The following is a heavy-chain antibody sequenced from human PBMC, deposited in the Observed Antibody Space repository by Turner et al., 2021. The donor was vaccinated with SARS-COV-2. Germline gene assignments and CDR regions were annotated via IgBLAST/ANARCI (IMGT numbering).Heavy chain of an antibody. J-gene: IGHJ6*02. CDR1: GGSISSKS. CDR3: ARHQGSTSGYDHGMNV. V-gene: IGHV4-59*08. D-gene: IGHD1-1*01. CDR2: FYKIGSI. Sequence: QVQLQESGPGLVRPWETLSLTGTVSGGSISSKSWSWIRQSPGRGLEWIGYFYKIGSIDYNPTLRSRVTISVDTSKNQLSLNLISMTAADTAVYYCARHQGSTSGYDHGMNVWGQGTAVIVSS.